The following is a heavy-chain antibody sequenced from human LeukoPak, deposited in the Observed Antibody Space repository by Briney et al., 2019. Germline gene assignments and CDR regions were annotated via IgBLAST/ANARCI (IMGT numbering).Heavy chain of an antibody. CDR3: ARDLAFGELSVGAFDI. D-gene: IGHD3-10*01. Sequence: GGSLRLSCAASGFTFSTYAMHWVRQAPGKGLEWVGVISYDGSNKYYADSVKGRFTISRDNSKNTLYLQMNSLRAEDTAVYYCARDLAFGELSVGAFDIWGQGTMVTVSS. CDR1: GFTFSTYA. CDR2: ISYDGSNK. V-gene: IGHV3-30*04. J-gene: IGHJ3*02.